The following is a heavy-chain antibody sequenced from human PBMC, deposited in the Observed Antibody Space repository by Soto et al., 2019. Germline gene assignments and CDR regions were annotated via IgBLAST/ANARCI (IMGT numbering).Heavy chain of an antibody. CDR1: GYSFTNYC. CDR2: IYPGDSDT. V-gene: IGHV5-51*01. Sequence: GESLKISGKGSGYSFTNYCIGWVLQMPGKGLEWMGIIYPGDSDTRYSPSFQGQVTMSADKSISTAYLQWSSLKASDTAMYYCGRHPYGDYDIMDVWGQGTTVTVSS. D-gene: IGHD4-17*01. J-gene: IGHJ6*02. CDR3: GRHPYGDYDIMDV.